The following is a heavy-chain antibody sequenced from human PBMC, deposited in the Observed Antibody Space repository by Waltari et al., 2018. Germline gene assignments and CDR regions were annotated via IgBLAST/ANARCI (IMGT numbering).Heavy chain of an antibody. CDR3: ARLVWFGAWIDN. J-gene: IGHJ4*02. CDR2: IHSSGTT. D-gene: IGHD3-10*01. CDR1: GASLTTDAYY. Sequence: QVHLQESGPGVLRLSETLSLTCTVAGASLTTDAYYWGWIRQSPGTGLECLGTIHSSGTTYVPASLEPRVTISVDTFNNRFSLNFRSATAADTAVYFCARLVWFGAWIDNWGQGSLVTVSS. V-gene: IGHV4-39*01.